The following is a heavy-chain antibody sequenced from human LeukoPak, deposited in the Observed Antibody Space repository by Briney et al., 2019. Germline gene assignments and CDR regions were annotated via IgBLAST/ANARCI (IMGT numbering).Heavy chain of an antibody. D-gene: IGHD6-13*01. CDR2: INHSGST. V-gene: IGHV4-39*07. Sequence: PSETLSLTCTVSGGSISSSSYYWSWIRQPPGKGLEWIGEINHSGSTNYNPSLKSRVTISVDTSKNQFSLKLSSVTAADTAVYYCARGLVGGEQQLANDYWGQGTLATVSS. CDR3: ARGLVGGEQQLANDY. J-gene: IGHJ4*02. CDR1: GGSISSSSYY.